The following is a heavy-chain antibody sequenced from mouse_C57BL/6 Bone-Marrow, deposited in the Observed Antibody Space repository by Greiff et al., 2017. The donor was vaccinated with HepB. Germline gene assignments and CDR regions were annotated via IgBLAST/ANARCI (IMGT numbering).Heavy chain of an antibody. Sequence: EVQLVESGPELVKPGASVKIPCKASGYTFTDYNMDWVKQSHGKSLEWIGDINPNNGGTIYNQKFKGKATLTVDKSSSTAYMELRSLTSEDTAVYYCARAQATFIDAMDYWGQGTSVTVSS. CDR2: INPNNGGT. V-gene: IGHV1-18*01. D-gene: IGHD3-2*02. CDR3: ARAQATFIDAMDY. J-gene: IGHJ4*01. CDR1: GYTFTDYN.